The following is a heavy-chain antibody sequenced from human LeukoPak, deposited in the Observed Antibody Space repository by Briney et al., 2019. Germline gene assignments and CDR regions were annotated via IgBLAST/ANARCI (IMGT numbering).Heavy chain of an antibody. D-gene: IGHD3-22*01. J-gene: IGHJ4*02. V-gene: IGHV4-59*01. Sequence: SETLSLTCTVSGGSISSYYWSWIRQPPGKGLEWIGYIYYSGSTNYNPSLKSRVTISVDTSKNQFSLKLSSVTAADTAVYYSARTTMIGDIDYWGQGTLVTVSS. CDR2: IYYSGST. CDR1: GGSISSYY. CDR3: ARTTMIGDIDY.